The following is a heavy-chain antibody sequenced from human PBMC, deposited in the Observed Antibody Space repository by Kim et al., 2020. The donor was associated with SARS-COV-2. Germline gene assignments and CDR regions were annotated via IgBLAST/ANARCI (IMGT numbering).Heavy chain of an antibody. J-gene: IGHJ6*02. V-gene: IGHV3-23*01. CDR3: AEEGSTLYYYYGMDV. Sequence: DSVKGRFTISRDNSKNTLYLQMNSLRAEDTAVYYCAEEGSTLYYYYGMDVWGQGTTVTVSS.